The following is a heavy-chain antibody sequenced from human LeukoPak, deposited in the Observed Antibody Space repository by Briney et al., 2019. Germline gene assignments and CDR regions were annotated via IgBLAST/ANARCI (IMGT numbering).Heavy chain of an antibody. CDR1: GYTFTYYY. J-gene: IGHJ4*02. CDR3: ATASAMYAAAGFSFDY. CDR2: INPSGGST. V-gene: IGHV1-46*01. Sequence: ASVKVSCKASGYTFTYYYIHWVRQAPGEGLEWVGIINPSGGSTSYAHKFQGRVTMTRDTSTSTAYMELSSLRSEDTAVYYCATASAMYAAAGFSFDYWGQGTLVTVSS. D-gene: IGHD6-13*01.